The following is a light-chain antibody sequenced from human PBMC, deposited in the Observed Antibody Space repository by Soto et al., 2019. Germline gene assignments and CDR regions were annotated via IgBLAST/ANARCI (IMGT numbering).Light chain of an antibody. J-gene: IGLJ3*02. CDR1: GSNIGSNT. V-gene: IGLV1-44*01. CDR3: AAWDDSLQGWV. Sequence: QSVLTQPPSASGTPGQRVTISCSGSGSNIGSNTVNWYQQLPGTAPKLLIYSSDQRPSGVPDRFSGSTSGTSASLAITGLRSEDEADYYCAAWDDSLQGWVFGGGTKLTVL. CDR2: SSD.